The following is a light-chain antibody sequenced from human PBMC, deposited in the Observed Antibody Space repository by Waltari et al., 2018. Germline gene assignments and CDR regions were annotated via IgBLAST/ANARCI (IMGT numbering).Light chain of an antibody. CDR1: QSVSSN. Sequence: VMTQSPATLSVSPGERATLTCRARQSVSSNLAWYQQTPGQAPRLLIYDASTRATGIPARFSGSGSGTEFNHTISSLQSEDFAVYYCQQYDNWPRTFGQGTKVEIK. CDR2: DAS. CDR3: QQYDNWPRT. J-gene: IGKJ1*01. V-gene: IGKV3-15*01.